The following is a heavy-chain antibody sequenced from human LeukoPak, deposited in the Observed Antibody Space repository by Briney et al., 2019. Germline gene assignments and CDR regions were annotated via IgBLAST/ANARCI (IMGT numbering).Heavy chain of an antibody. J-gene: IGHJ5*02. CDR2: FDPEHDRP. Sequence: ASVKVSCKVSGDTLTEYSTHWVRQAPGKGLEWMGGFDPEHDRPVYAQRFPGRLTLTEDTSTDTAYMELSSLRSEDTAVYFCAADLGQLLNHWGQGTLVTVSS. D-gene: IGHD6-13*01. V-gene: IGHV1-24*01. CDR1: GDTLTEYS. CDR3: AADLGQLLNH.